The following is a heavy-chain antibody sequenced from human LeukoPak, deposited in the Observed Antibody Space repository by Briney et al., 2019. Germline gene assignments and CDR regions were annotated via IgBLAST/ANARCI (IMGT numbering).Heavy chain of an antibody. D-gene: IGHD6-13*01. CDR3: AREGGSCTSNSCSDYFDY. J-gene: IGHJ4*02. CDR2: ISGGGGST. CDR1: GFTFARHA. V-gene: IGHV3-23*01. Sequence: GGSLRLSCAGSGFTFARHALTWVRQAPGMGPEWVSTISGGGGSTHYADSVKGRFTISRDNSKDTVFLQMNNLRAEDTAIYYCAREGGSCTSNSCSDYFDYWGQGTLVTVSP.